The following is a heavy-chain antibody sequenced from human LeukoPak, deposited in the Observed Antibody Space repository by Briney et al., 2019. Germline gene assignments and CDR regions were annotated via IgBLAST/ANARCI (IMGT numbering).Heavy chain of an antibody. J-gene: IGHJ5*02. CDR1: GGSISSGGYY. V-gene: IGHV4-31*03. D-gene: IGHD5-18*01. CDR3: ARAQYTAMVTGWFDP. Sequence: PSQTLSLTCTDSGGSISSGGYYWSWIRQHPGKGLEWIGYIYYSGSTYYNPSLKSRVTISVDTSKNQFSLKLSSVTAADTAVYYCARAQYTAMVTGWFDPWGQGTLVTVSS. CDR2: IYYSGST.